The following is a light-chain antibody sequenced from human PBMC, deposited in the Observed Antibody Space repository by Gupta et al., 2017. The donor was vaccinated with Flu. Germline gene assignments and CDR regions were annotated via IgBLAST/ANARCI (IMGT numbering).Light chain of an antibody. J-gene: IGLJ3*02. CDR1: YIGSKS. V-gene: IGLV3-21*03. CDR2: EER. Sequence: KTARITCGGSYIGSKSGHWYQQKPGLAPVLVVYEERDRPSGIPGRFSGYNPGNTATLTISGVEAGDEADYYCQVWDTSSDRRWVFGGGPKLTVL. CDR3: QVWDTSSDRRWV.